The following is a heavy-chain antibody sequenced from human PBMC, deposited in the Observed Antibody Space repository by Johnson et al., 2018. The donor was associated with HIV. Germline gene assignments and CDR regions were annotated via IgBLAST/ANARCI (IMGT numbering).Heavy chain of an antibody. CDR2: ISWNSGSI. J-gene: IGHJ3*02. CDR1: GLSFSNFG. V-gene: IGHV3-48*04. D-gene: IGHD1-26*01. CDR3: ARSYSRWDDVFDI. Sequence: LSCVVSGLSFSNFGIHWVRQAPGKGLEWVSYISWNSGSIGYADSVKGRFTISRDNAKNSLYLQVNSLRAEDTAVYYCARSYSRWDDVFDIWGQGTMVTVSS.